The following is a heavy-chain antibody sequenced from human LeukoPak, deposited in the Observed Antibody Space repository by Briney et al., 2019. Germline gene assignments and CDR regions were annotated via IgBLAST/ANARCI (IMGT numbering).Heavy chain of an antibody. Sequence: ASVKVSCKASGYTFTSYYMHWVRQAPGQGLEWMGWINANSGGTNYAQKFQGRVTMTRDTSISTAYMELSRVRSDDTAVYYCARDTGYGSGSYYNLASDYWGQGTLVTVSS. J-gene: IGHJ4*02. V-gene: IGHV1-2*02. D-gene: IGHD3-10*01. CDR1: GYTFTSYY. CDR2: INANSGGT. CDR3: ARDTGYGSGSYYNLASDY.